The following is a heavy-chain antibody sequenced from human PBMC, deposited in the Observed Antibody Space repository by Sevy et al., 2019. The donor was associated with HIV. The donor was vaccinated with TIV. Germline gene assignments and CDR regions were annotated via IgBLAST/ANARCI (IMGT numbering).Heavy chain of an antibody. Sequence: GGSLRLSCAASGFTFSSYAMHWVRQAPGKGPEWVAVISYDGSNKYYADSVKGRFTISRDNSKNTLYLQMNSLRAEDTAVYYCARDTYDAFDIWGQGTMVTVSS. CDR3: ARDTYDAFDI. J-gene: IGHJ3*02. V-gene: IGHV3-30-3*01. CDR2: ISYDGSNK. CDR1: GFTFSSYA.